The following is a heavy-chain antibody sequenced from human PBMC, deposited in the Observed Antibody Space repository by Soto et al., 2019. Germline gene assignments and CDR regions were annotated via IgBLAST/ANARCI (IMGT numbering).Heavy chain of an antibody. CDR2: IIPIFGTA. D-gene: IGHD4-17*01. CDR1: GGTFSSYA. CDR3: ARGDPSRHDYGDLGYYGMHV. Sequence: SVKVSCKASGGTFSSYAISWVRQAPGQGLEWMGGIIPIFGTANYAQKFQGRVTITADESTSTAYMELSSLRSEDTAGYYCARGDPSRHDYGDLGYYGMHVWGQGTTVTVAS. J-gene: IGHJ6*02. V-gene: IGHV1-69*13.